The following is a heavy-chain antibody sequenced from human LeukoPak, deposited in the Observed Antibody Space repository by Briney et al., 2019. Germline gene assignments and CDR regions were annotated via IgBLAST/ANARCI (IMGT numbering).Heavy chain of an antibody. J-gene: IGHJ6*03. CDR1: GYTFTSYY. CDR2: INPSGGST. Sequence: ASVKVSCKASGYTFTSYYMHWVRQAPGQGLEWMGIINPSGGSTSYAQKFQGRVTMTRDTSTSTVYMELSSLRSEDTAVYYCARVGYCSSTSCYDYYYYMDVWGKGTTVTVSS. V-gene: IGHV1-46*01. D-gene: IGHD2-2*03. CDR3: ARVGYCSSTSCYDYYYYMDV.